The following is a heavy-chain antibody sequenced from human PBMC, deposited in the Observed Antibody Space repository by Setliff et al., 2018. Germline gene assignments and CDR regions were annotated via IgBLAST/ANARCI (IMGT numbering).Heavy chain of an antibody. Sequence: RGESLKISCKGSGYSFSTYWIAWVRQMPGKGLECMGIIYPGNSNTRYSPPFQGQVTISADKAINTAYLQWNSLQASDTAMYYCARQGCSSTSCHSIDYWGQGTLVTVSS. CDR2: IYPGNSNT. CDR3: ARQGCSSTSCHSIDY. V-gene: IGHV5-51*01. J-gene: IGHJ4*02. CDR1: GYSFSTYW. D-gene: IGHD2-2*01.